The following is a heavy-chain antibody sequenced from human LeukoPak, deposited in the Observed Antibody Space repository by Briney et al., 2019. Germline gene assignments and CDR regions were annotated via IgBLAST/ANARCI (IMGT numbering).Heavy chain of an antibody. V-gene: IGHV4-4*07. J-gene: IGHJ4*02. D-gene: IGHD1-14*01. Sequence: SETLSLTCTVSGGSISSYYWSPIRQPAGKGLEWIGRIYTSGSTNYNPSLKSRVTISVDKSKNQFSLKLSSVTAADTAVYYCARVGKRRSYSDYWGQGTLVTVSS. CDR3: ARVGKRRSYSDY. CDR2: IYTSGST. CDR1: GGSISSYY.